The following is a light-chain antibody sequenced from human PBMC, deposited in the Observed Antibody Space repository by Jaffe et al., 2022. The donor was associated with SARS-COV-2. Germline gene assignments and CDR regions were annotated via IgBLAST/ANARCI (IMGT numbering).Light chain of an antibody. V-gene: IGKV1-39*01. CDR3: QQSYSTPWT. CDR2: AAS. Sequence: DIQMTQSPSSLSASVGDRVTITCRAGRASQSISNYLNWYQQKPGKAPKLLIYAASTLESGVPLRFSGSGSGTDFTLTISSLQPEDFASYYCQQSYSTPWTFGQGTRVQIK. J-gene: IGKJ1*01. CDR1: QSISNY.